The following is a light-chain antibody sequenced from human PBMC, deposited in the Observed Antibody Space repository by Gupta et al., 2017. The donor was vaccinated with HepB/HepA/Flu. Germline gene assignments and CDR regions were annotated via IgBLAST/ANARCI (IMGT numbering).Light chain of an antibody. CDR3: QQSDSVPLT. V-gene: IGKV1-39*01. CDR2: DAS. CDR1: QRITTN. J-gene: IGKJ4*01. Sequence: DIQMTQSPSSLSASVGDRVTITCRASQRITTNLNWYQQKPGRAPKFLIYDASSLHSGVPSSFRGSGSGTEFTLTISRLQPEDFATYYCQQSDSVPLTFGGGTKVEIK.